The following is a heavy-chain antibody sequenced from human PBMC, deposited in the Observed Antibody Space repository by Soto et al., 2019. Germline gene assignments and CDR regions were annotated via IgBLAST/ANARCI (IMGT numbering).Heavy chain of an antibody. D-gene: IGHD6-13*01. CDR3: AHSLAFLNAGDGIRINVPVSGFLVNRSTDL. CDR2: IYWDDDK. Sequence: GVGVGWIRQPPGKALEWLALIYWDDDKRYSPSLKSRLTITKDTSKNQVVLTMTNMDPVDTATYYCAHSLAFLNAGDGIRINVPVSGFLVNRSTDL. J-gene: IGHJ2*01. CDR1: GVG. V-gene: IGHV2-5*02.